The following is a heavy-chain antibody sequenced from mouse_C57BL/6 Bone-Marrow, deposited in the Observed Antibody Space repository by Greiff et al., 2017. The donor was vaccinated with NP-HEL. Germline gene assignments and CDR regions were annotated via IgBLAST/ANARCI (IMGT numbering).Heavy chain of an antibody. J-gene: IGHJ2*01. D-gene: IGHD1-1*01. CDR3: ARFITTVVGDFDY. V-gene: IGHV1-81*01. Sequence: VQRVESGAELARPGASVKLSCKASGYTFTSYGISWVKQRTGQGLEWIGEIYPRSGNTYYNEKLKGKATLTADKSSSTAYMELRSLTSEDSAVYFCARFITTVVGDFDYWGQGTTLTVSS. CDR1: GYTFTSYG. CDR2: IYPRSGNT.